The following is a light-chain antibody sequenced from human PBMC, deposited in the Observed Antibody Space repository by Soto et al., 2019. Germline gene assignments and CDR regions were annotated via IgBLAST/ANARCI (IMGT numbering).Light chain of an antibody. V-gene: IGKV1-6*01. CDR2: TAS. J-gene: IGKJ4*01. CDR1: QGIRSE. Sequence: AIQMTQSPSSLSASVGDRVTITCRASQGIRSELGWYQQKPGKAPNLLIYTASSLQHGVPSRFSGSGSGTDFTLTISSLQPEDFASYYCQQASSFPLAFGGGTKVEIK. CDR3: QQASSFPLA.